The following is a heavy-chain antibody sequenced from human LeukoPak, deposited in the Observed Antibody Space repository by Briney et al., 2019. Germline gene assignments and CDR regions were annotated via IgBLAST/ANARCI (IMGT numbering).Heavy chain of an antibody. CDR1: GFTFSSYW. V-gene: IGHV3-7*01. J-gene: IGHJ6*02. Sequence: GGSLRLSCTASGFTFSSYWMSWVRQAPGKGLEWVANIKQDGSEKDYVDSVKGRFTISRDNAKNSLYLQMNSLRAEDTAVYYCAKYCGGDCYGMDVWGQGTTVTVSS. CDR3: AKYCGGDCYGMDV. CDR2: IKQDGSEK. D-gene: IGHD2-21*01.